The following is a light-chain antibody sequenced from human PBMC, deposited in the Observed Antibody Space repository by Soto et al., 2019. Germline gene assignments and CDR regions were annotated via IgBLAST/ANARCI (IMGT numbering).Light chain of an antibody. CDR1: SSDVGGYTY. Sequence: QPASVSGSPGQSITISCTGTSSDVGGYTYVSWYQQHPGKAPKLMIYEASNRPSGVSNRFSGSKSGNTASLTISGLQAEDEADYYCSSHTSSSTLAVLFGGGTKLTVL. V-gene: IGLV2-14*01. J-gene: IGLJ2*01. CDR3: SSHTSSSTLAVL. CDR2: EAS.